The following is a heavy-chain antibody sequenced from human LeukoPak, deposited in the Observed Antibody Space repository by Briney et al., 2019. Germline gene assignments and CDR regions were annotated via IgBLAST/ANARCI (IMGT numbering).Heavy chain of an antibody. D-gene: IGHD3-9*01. CDR2: INPNSGGT. CDR3: AREAAYDILTGYYRGGEGYFDY. J-gene: IGHJ4*02. V-gene: IGHV1-2*02. Sequence: GASVKVSCKASGYTFTGYYMHWVRQAPGQGLEWMGWINPNSGGTNYAQKFQGRVTMTRDTSISTAYMELSRLRSDDTAVYYCAREAAYDILTGYYRGGEGYFDYWGQGTLVTVSS. CDR1: GYTFTGYY.